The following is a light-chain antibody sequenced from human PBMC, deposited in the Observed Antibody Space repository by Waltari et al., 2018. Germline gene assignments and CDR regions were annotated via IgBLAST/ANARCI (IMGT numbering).Light chain of an antibody. CDR2: KAS. Sequence: DIQMTQSPSTLSASVRDRFTITYRASQSISSWLAWYQQKPGKAPKLLSYKASSLESGVPSRFSGSGSGTEFTLTISSLQPDDFATYYCQQYDNYWTFGQGTKVEIK. J-gene: IGKJ1*01. CDR3: QQYDNYWT. V-gene: IGKV1-5*03. CDR1: QSISSW.